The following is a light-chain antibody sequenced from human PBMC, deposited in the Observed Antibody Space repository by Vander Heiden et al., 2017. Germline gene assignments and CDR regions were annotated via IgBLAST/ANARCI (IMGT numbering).Light chain of an antibody. J-gene: IGLJ2*01. V-gene: IGLV2-18*02. CDR2: EVS. CDR3: SSYTSSSTLV. Sequence: QSALTHPPSVPGSPGQSATISCTGTSSDVGSYNRVSWYQQPPGTAPKLMIYEVSNRPSGVPDRFSGSKSGNAASLTISGLQAEDEADYYCSSYTSSSTLVFGGGTKLTVL. CDR1: SSDVGSYNR.